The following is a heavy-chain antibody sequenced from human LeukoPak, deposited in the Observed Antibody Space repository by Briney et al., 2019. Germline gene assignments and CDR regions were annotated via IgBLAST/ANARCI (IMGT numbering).Heavy chain of an antibody. CDR3: ATVSYDYVWGSYLQFDY. CDR1: GYTLTELS. Sequence: ASVKVSCKVSGYTLTELSMHWVRQAPGKGLEWMGGFDPEDGETIYAQKFQGRVTMTEDTSTDTAYMELSSLRSEDTAVYYCATVSYDYVWGSYLQFDYWGQGTLVTVST. J-gene: IGHJ4*02. V-gene: IGHV1-24*01. D-gene: IGHD3-16*02. CDR2: FDPEDGET.